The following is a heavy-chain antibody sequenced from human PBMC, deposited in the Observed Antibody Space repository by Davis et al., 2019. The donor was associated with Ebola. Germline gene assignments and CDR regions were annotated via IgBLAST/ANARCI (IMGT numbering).Heavy chain of an antibody. V-gene: IGHV3-21*01. CDR3: ARDGHSEDAFDI. Sequence: PGGSLRLSCAASGFTFSSYSMNWVRQAPGKGLEWVSSISSSSSYIYYADSVKGRFTISRDNAKNSLYLQMNSLRAEDTAVYYCARDGHSEDAFDIWGQGTMVTVSS. J-gene: IGHJ3*02. CDR2: ISSSSSYI. D-gene: IGHD2-15*01. CDR1: GFTFSSYS.